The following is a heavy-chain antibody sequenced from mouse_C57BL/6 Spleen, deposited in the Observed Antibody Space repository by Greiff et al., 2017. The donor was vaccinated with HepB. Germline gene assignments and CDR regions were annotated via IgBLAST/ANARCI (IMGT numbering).Heavy chain of an antibody. Sequence: DVHLVESGGDLVKPGGSLKLSCAASGFTFSSYGMSWVRQTPDKRLEWVATISSGGSYTYYPDSVKGRFTISRDNAKNTLYLQMSSLKSEDTAMYYGARHLLWPYYFDYWGQGTTLTVSS. J-gene: IGHJ2*01. CDR3: ARHLLWPYYFDY. CDR2: ISSGGSYT. D-gene: IGHD2-1*01. V-gene: IGHV5-6*01. CDR1: GFTFSSYG.